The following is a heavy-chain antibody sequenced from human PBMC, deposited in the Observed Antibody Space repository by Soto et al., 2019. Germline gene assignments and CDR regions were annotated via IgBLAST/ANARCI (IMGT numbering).Heavy chain of an antibody. V-gene: IGHV3-33*01. CDR1: GFTFSSYG. D-gene: IGHD5-12*01. CDR3: ARGRDGYNWDYFDY. J-gene: IGHJ4*02. Sequence: QVQLVESGGGVVQPGRSLRLSCAASGFTFSSYGMHWVRQAPGKGLEWVAVIWYDGSNKYYADSVKGRFTISRDNSKNTLYLQMNSLRAEDTAVYYCARGRDGYNWDYFDYWGQGTLVTVSS. CDR2: IWYDGSNK.